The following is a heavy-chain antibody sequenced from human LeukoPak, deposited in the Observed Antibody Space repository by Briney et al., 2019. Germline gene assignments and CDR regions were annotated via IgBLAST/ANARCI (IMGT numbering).Heavy chain of an antibody. Sequence: SETLSLTCAVYGGSFSGYYWSWIRQPPGKGLEWIGEINHSGSTNYNPSLKSRVTISVDTSKNQFSLKLSPVTAADTAVYYCARDGGYLDYWGQGTLVTVSS. CDR3: ARDGGYLDY. V-gene: IGHV4-34*09. CDR1: GGSFSGYY. CDR2: INHSGST. J-gene: IGHJ4*02. D-gene: IGHD2-15*01.